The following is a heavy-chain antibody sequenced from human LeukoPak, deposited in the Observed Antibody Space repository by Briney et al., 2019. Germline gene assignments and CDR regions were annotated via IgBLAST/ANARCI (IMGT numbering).Heavy chain of an antibody. CDR1: EFTFSSYA. CDR2: ISSNGGST. J-gene: IGHJ4*02. Sequence: GGSLRLSCSASEFTFSSYAMHWVRQAPGKGLEYVSAISSNGGSTYYADSVKGRFTISRDNSKNTLYLQMSSLRAEDTAVYYCLKGYCSSISCYEDYWGQGTLVTVSS. CDR3: LKGYCSSISCYEDY. D-gene: IGHD2-2*01. V-gene: IGHV3-64D*09.